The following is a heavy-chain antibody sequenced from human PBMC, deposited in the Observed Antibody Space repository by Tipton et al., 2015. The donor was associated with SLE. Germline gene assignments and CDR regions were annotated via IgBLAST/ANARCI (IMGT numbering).Heavy chain of an antibody. CDR2: IYYSGST. Sequence: TLSLTCSVSGGSISSSTYYWGWIRQPPGKGLEWIGSIYYSGSTYYNPSLKSRVTISVDTSKNLFSLKLSSVTAADTAVYYCARPFYYDSSGYLPDYWGQGTLVTVSS. V-gene: IGHV4-39*01. CDR1: GGSISSSTYY. CDR3: ARPFYYDSSGYLPDY. D-gene: IGHD3-22*01. J-gene: IGHJ4*02.